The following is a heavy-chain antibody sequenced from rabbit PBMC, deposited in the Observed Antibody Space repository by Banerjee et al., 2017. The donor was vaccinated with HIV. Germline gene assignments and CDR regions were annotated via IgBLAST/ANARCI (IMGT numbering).Heavy chain of an antibody. CDR3: ARAVDAGGTDYTYTAHGL. J-gene: IGHJ4*01. CDR2: IYTGNNGNT. CDR1: GFSFSSSYW. D-gene: IGHD8-1*01. V-gene: IGHV1S40*01. Sequence: QSLEESGGDLVKPGASLTLTCTASGFSFSSSYWICWVRQAPGKGLEWIACIYTGNNGNTYYASWAKGRFTISKTSSTTVTLQMTSLTAADTATYFCARAVDAGGTDYTYTAHGLWGPGTLVTVS.